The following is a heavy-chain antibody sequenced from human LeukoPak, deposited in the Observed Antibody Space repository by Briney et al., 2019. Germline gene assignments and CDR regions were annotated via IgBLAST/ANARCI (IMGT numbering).Heavy chain of an antibody. CDR1: GFTFSNYW. CDR3: AREDHYYYMDV. V-gene: IGHV3-66*02. J-gene: IGHJ6*03. CDR2: IYSGGST. Sequence: PGGSLRLSCAASGFTFSNYWMHWVRQAPGKGLVWVSVIYSGGSTYYADSVKGRFTISRDNSKNTLYLQMNSLRAEDTAVYYCAREDHYYYMDVWGKGTTVTVSS.